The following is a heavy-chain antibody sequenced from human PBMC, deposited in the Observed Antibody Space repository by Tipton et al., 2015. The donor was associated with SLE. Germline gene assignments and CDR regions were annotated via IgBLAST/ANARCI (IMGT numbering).Heavy chain of an antibody. CDR2: IYYSGST. Sequence: LRLSCTVSGGSISSTSYYWGWIRQPPGKGLEWIGYIYYSGSTNYNPSLKSRVTISVDTSKNQFSLKLSSVTAADTAVYYCARDGYDYIWGSYRYHYYYGMDVWGQGTTVTVSS. D-gene: IGHD3-16*02. CDR3: ARDGYDYIWGSYRYHYYYGMDV. V-gene: IGHV4-61*05. J-gene: IGHJ6*02. CDR1: GGSISSTSYY.